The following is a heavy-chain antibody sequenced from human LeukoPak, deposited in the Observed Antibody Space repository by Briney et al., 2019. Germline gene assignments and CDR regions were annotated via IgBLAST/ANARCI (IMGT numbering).Heavy chain of an antibody. Sequence: SETLSLTCTVSGGSISSYYWSWIRQPAGKGLEWIGRIYTSGSTNYNPSLKSRVTMSVDTSKNQISLKLSSVTAADTAVYYCARDRSSSSVWSWFDPWDQGTLVTVSS. J-gene: IGHJ5*02. D-gene: IGHD6-6*01. V-gene: IGHV4-4*07. CDR1: GGSISSYY. CDR2: IYTSGST. CDR3: ARDRSSSSVWSWFDP.